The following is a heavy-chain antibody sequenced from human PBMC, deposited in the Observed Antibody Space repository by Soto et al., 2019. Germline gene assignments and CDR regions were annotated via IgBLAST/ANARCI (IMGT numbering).Heavy chain of an antibody. Sequence: QVQLVQSGAEVRKPGASVKVSCEASGYTFTSYDIYWVRQATGQGLEWMGWMNPSTGNSGYAQKFQGRVTMTSDTSISTAHMELSSLRSEDTAVYYCARRAETNGWNGFGADKDYFDFWGQGTLVTVSS. V-gene: IGHV1-8*01. CDR3: ARRAETNGWNGFGADKDYFDF. CDR2: MNPSTGNS. CDR1: GYTFTSYD. D-gene: IGHD1-1*01. J-gene: IGHJ4*02.